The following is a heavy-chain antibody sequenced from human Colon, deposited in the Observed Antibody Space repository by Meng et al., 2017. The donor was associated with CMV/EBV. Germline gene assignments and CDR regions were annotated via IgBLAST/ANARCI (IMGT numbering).Heavy chain of an antibody. J-gene: IGHJ5*02. CDR2: VRSQDYGGTT. D-gene: IGHD1-14*01. CDR3: CRGGIPRRSPRVEWFDP. CDR1: GFTFSDYA. Sequence: GGSLRLSCQASGFTFSDYAVIWVRQAPGKGLEWVGFVRSQDYGGTTEYAAPLKGRFSISRDDSKGIAYLQMNSLKTEDTAIYYCCRGGIPRRSPRVEWFDPWGQGALVTVSS. V-gene: IGHV3-49*04.